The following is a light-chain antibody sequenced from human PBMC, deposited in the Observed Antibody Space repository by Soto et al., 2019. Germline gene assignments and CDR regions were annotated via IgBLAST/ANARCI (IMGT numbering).Light chain of an antibody. CDR2: KAS. V-gene: IGKV1-5*03. CDR3: QHYNSFTYT. J-gene: IGKJ2*01. CDR1: QSISRF. Sequence: DIQMTQFPSTLSASVGDRVTITCWASQSISRFLAWYQKKKGKAPKLLIYKASSLESGVPSRLRGSGYGTELTITISSMKNDDFVTYLCQHYNSFTYTFGQGTKVDI.